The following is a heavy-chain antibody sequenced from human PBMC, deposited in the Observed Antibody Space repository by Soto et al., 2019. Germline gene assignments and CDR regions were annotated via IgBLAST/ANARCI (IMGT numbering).Heavy chain of an antibody. CDR3: AKRDKPGTIPPSVGGKFYYDALDV. CDR2: ITGSGGGA. V-gene: IGHV3-23*01. Sequence: GGYLRLSCAASGFMVANYAMGWVRQAPGKGLEWVSAITGSGGGAYYADSVKGRFTVSRDNSKNTLYLQMHSLRAEDAAIPYWAKRDKPGTIPPSVGGKFYYDALDVRGQGATVTGSA. J-gene: IGHJ6*01. D-gene: IGHD3-16*01. CDR1: GFMVANYA.